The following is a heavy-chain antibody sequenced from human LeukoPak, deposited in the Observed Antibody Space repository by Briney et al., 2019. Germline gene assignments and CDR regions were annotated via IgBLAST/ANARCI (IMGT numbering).Heavy chain of an antibody. J-gene: IGHJ4*02. CDR3: AKRVAADALDY. Sequence: GGSLRLSCAASGFTFSSYATSWVRQAPGKGLEWVSVISGSGVTTYYADSVKGRFTISRDSSKNTLYLQMNSLRAEDTAVYYCAKRVAADALDYWGQGTLVTVSS. CDR2: ISGSGVTT. D-gene: IGHD6-13*01. V-gene: IGHV3-23*01. CDR1: GFTFSSYA.